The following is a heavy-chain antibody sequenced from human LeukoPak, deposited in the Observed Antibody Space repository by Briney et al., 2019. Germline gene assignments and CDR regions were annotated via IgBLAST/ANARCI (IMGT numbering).Heavy chain of an antibody. D-gene: IGHD3-16*01. CDR3: ASPPWGPYYMDV. Sequence: GGSLRLSCAASGFTFSSYSMNWVRQAPGKGLEWVSSISSNSSYIYYADSVKGRFTISRDNAKNSLYLQMNSLRAEDTAVYYCASPPWGPYYMDVWGKGTTVTVSS. J-gene: IGHJ6*03. CDR2: ISSNSSYI. V-gene: IGHV3-21*01. CDR1: GFTFSSYS.